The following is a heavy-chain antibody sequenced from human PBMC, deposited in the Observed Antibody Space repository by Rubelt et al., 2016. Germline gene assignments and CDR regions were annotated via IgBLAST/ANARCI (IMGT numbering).Heavy chain of an antibody. CDR1: GDTFSKYW. V-gene: IGHV3-7*04. CDR3: TRSHYFFDY. J-gene: IGHJ4*02. CDR2: INEDGSEK. Sequence: GSGGALVQPGGSLRLSCVASGDTFSKYWMAWVRQAPGKGPEWVANINEDGSEKYYVDSVKGRFTISRDNAQNSLYLQMFSLRAEGTAVYYCTRSHYFFDYWGQGTLVTVSS.